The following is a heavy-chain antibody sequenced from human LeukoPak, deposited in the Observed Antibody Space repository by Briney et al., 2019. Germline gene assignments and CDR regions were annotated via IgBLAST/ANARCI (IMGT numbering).Heavy chain of an antibody. CDR2: ISSSTYYI. Sequence: PGGSLRLSCAASGFTFSSYAMSWVRQAPGKGLEWVSSISSSTYYIYYADSVKGRFTISRDNAKNSLYLQMNSLRAEDTAVYYCARDLEWGSSCQQTFDYWGQGTLVTVSS. CDR3: ARDLEWGSSCQQTFDY. D-gene: IGHD3-3*01. J-gene: IGHJ4*02. CDR1: GFTFSSYA. V-gene: IGHV3-21*01.